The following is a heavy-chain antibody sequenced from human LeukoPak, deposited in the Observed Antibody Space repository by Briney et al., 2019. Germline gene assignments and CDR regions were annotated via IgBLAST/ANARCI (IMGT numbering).Heavy chain of an antibody. CDR3: TRADDSIAYYFDY. D-gene: IGHD3-22*01. Sequence: GSLRLSCAASGFTSSDHYMDWVRQAPGKGLEWIGFIRSKPYGGTTEYAASVKGRFTISRDDSKSIAYLQMNSLKTEDTAVYYCTRADDSIAYYFDYWGQGTLVTVPS. J-gene: IGHJ4*02. V-gene: IGHV3-49*04. CDR1: GFTSSDHY. CDR2: IRSKPYGGTT.